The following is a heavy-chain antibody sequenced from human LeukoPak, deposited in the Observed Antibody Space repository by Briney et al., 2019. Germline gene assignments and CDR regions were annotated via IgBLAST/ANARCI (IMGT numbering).Heavy chain of an antibody. CDR2: IKEDGSEK. CDR1: GFTFRISW. D-gene: IGHD1-26*01. Sequence: GGPLRLSCATSGFTFRISWMSWVRQAPGRGLEWVANIKEDGSEKNYVDSVRGRFTVSRDNANSSLYLHMNSLRADDTAFYYCARGGRPDSWGQGTLVTVSS. J-gene: IGHJ5*01. V-gene: IGHV3-7*04. CDR3: ARGGRPDS.